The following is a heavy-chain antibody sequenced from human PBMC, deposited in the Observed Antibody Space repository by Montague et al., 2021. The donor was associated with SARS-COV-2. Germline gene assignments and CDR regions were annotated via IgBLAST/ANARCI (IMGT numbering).Heavy chain of an antibody. Sequence: SETLSLTCTVSGDSFSGGAYNWSGIRQSPGEGLNWIVDIFPRGSANYNPALKSRVTISADTPQNLISLKMRSVTAGDTAAYHGARERRPTPGFWEWGVPRDYHYFYAMDVWGQGTTVIVSS. D-gene: IGHD3-3*01. J-gene: IGHJ6*02. CDR1: GDSFSGGAYN. V-gene: IGHV4-61*08. CDR3: ARERRPTPGFWEWGVPRDYHYFYAMDV. CDR2: IFPRGSA.